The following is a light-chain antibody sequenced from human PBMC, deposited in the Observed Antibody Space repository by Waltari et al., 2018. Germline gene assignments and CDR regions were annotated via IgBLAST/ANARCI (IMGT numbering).Light chain of an antibody. CDR2: EVS. J-gene: IGLJ3*02. V-gene: IGLV2-8*01. CDR1: RRDVGGYNY. CDR3: SSYAGSNNWV. Sequence: QSALTQPPSASGSPGQSVTISCNSTRRDVGGYNYVTWYQQHPGKAPKLMIFEVSKRPSGVPDRFSGSKSGNTASLTVSGLQADDEAHYYCSSYAGSNNWVFGGGTKLTVL.